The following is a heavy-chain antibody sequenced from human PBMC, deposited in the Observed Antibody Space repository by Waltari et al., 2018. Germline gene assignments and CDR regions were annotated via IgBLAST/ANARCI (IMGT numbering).Heavy chain of an antibody. J-gene: IGHJ4*02. CDR2: IHTDGSGT. CDR3: ARGGHVDWLPPDY. Sequence: EVQLVEFGGDLVQPGGSLRLSCARSGFRFSNYWMHWVRQVPGKGLVWDSRIHTDGSGTRYADSVEGRFTISRDNTKNTLYLQMNSLRVEDTAVYYCARGGHVDWLPPDYWGQGTLVAVSS. V-gene: IGHV3-74*01. D-gene: IGHD3-9*01. CDR1: GFRFSNYW.